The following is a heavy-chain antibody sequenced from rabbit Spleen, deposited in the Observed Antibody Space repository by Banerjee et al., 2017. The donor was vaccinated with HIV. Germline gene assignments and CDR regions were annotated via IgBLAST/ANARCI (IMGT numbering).Heavy chain of an antibody. CDR3: TKDETTSGVHWDL. J-gene: IGHJ4*01. CDR2: IAGSSSGFT. D-gene: IGHD1-1*01. V-gene: IGHV1S40*01. Sequence: QSLEESGGGLVQPEGSLALTCKASGFSFSSSDYICWVRQAPGKGLEWISCIAGSSSGFTYSATWAKGRFTISKTSSTTVTLQMTSLTAADTATYFCTKDETTSGVHWDLWGPGTLVTVS. CDR1: GFSFSSSDY.